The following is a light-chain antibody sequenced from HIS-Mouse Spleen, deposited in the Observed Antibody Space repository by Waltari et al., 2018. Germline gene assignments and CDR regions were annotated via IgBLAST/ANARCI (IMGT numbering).Light chain of an antibody. CDR1: SSDVGRCNF. Sequence: QSALTQPASVAGSPGQSITISCTGTSSDVGRCNFVSRYQQHPGKAPKLMIYEGSKRPSGVSNRFSGSKSGNTASLTISGLQAEDEADYYCCSYAGSSTYWVFGGGTKLTVL. V-gene: IGLV2-23*01. J-gene: IGLJ3*02. CDR2: EGS. CDR3: CSYAGSSTYWV.